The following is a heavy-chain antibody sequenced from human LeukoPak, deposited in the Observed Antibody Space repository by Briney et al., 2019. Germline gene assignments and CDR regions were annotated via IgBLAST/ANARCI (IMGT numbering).Heavy chain of an antibody. Sequence: GGSLRLSCAASGFTFSSYGMHWVRQAPGKGLEWVAVIWYDGSNKYYADSVKGRFTISRDNSKNTLYLQMNSLRAEDTVVYYCARAPDSSGWSAFDYWGQGTLVTVSS. V-gene: IGHV3-33*01. CDR1: GFTFSSYG. CDR2: IWYDGSNK. CDR3: ARAPDSSGWSAFDY. D-gene: IGHD6-19*01. J-gene: IGHJ4*02.